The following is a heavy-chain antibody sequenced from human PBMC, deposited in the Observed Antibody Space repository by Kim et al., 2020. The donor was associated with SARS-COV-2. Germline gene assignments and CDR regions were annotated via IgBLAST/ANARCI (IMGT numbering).Heavy chain of an antibody. CDR2: IIPIFGTA. J-gene: IGHJ6*02. CDR1: GGTFSSYA. CDR3: ARELGRGYSYGDYYYYGMDV. V-gene: IGHV1-69*13. D-gene: IGHD5-18*01. Sequence: SVKVSCKASGGTFSSYAISWVRQAPGQGLEWMGGIIPIFGTANYAQKFQGRVTITADESTSTAYMELSSLRSEDTAVYYCARELGRGYSYGDYYYYGMDVWGQGTTVTVSS.